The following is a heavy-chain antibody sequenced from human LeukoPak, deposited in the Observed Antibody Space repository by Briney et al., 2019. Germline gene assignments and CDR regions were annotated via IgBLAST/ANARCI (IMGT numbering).Heavy chain of an antibody. V-gene: IGHV3-23*01. CDR1: GFTSNSYW. J-gene: IGHJ4*02. Sequence: GGSLRLSCAASGFTSNSYWMNWVRQAPGKGLEWVSAISGSGGSTYYADSVKGRFTISRDNSKNTLYLQMNSLRAEDTAVYYCAKDYYYDSSGYCNYWGQGTLVTVSS. D-gene: IGHD3-22*01. CDR3: AKDYYYDSSGYCNY. CDR2: ISGSGGST.